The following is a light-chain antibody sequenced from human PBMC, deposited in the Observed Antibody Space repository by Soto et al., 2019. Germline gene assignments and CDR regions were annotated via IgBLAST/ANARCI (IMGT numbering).Light chain of an antibody. J-gene: IGKJ3*01. CDR3: QHYGNSPFT. V-gene: IGKV3-20*01. CDR1: QSVNSRY. CDR2: GAS. Sequence: ENLLTQSPGTLSLSPGERATLSCRASQSVNSRYLAWYQQKPGQAPRLFIYGASNKATGIPDRFSGSGSGTDFTLIISRLEPEDFAVDYCQHYGNSPFTFGPGTKVQIK.